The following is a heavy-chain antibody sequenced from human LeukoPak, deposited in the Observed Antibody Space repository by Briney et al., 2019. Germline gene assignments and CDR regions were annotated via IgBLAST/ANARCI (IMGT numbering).Heavy chain of an antibody. D-gene: IGHD3-16*01. CDR2: ISYDGSNK. CDR1: GFTLSSYA. V-gene: IGHV3-30-3*01. J-gene: IGHJ4*02. Sequence: PGRSLRRSCAASGFTLSSYAMHWVRQAPGKGLEWVAVISYDGSNKYYADSVKGRFTISRDNSKNTLYLQMNSLRAEDTAVYYCARRVPNQVITDYFDYWGQGTLVTVSS. CDR3: ARRVPNQVITDYFDY.